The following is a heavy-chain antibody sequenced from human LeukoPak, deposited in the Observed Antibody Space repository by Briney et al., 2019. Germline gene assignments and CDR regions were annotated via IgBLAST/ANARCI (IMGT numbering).Heavy chain of an antibody. V-gene: IGHV3-74*01. CDR1: GFTFSNYW. D-gene: IGHD2-2*01. Sequence: PGGSLRLSCAASGFTFSNYWMHWVRQAPGKGLVWVSRISDDGTNTNYADSVKGRFTVSRDNAKNTLFLQMNSLRVDDTAVYYCAKDLPVAYFDYWGQGTLVTVSS. CDR3: AKDLPVAYFDY. CDR2: ISDDGTNT. J-gene: IGHJ4*02.